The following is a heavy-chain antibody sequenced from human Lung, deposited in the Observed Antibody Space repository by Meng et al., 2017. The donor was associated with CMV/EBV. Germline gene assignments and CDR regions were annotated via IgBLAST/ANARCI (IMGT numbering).Heavy chain of an antibody. J-gene: IGHJ4*01. D-gene: IGHD6-13*01. CDR3: ARRMTAPGPNFDY. Sequence: AASGFTFSNSFINWVRQAPGKGLEWVSNISPSGDDAYYADSVKGRFTISRDNSKNTLYLQMSSLGAEDTATYYCARRMTAPGPNFDYWGHGTLVTSPQ. V-gene: IGHV3-23*01. CDR2: ISPSGDDA. CDR1: GFTFSNSF.